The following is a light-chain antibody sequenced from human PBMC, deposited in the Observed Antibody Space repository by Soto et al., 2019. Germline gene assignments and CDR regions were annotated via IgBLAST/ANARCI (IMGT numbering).Light chain of an antibody. CDR2: DAS. CDR3: QQRSSWPRLT. V-gene: IGKV3-11*01. Sequence: EIVLTQSPATLSLSPGERATLSCRASQSVGSYFAWYQQKPGQAPRLLIYDASNRATGIPARFSGSGSGTDFTLSISSPEPEDFTVYYCQQRSSWPRLTFGGGTKVDIE. J-gene: IGKJ4*01. CDR1: QSVGSY.